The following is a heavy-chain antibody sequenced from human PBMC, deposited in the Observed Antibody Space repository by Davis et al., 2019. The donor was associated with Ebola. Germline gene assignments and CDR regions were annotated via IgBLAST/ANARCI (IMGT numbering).Heavy chain of an antibody. D-gene: IGHD3-9*01. CDR1: GGSFSGYY. V-gene: IGHV4-34*01. CDR2: INQSGST. CDR3: ARGLGYFDWGRY. Sequence: MPSETLSLTCAVYGGSFSGYYWTWIRQPPGKGLEWIGEINQSGSTNYNPSLKSRVTISVDTSKNQFSLKLSSVTAADTAVYYCARGLGYFDWGRYWGQGTMVTVSS. J-gene: IGHJ3*01.